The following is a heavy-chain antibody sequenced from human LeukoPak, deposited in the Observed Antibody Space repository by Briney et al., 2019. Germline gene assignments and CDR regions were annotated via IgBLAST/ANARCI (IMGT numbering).Heavy chain of an antibody. Sequence: GGSLRLSCAASGSSGTTNYMSWVRQAPGKGLECVSAIRRGVGSTYYADSVKGRFTISRDNSKNTLYLQMNNLRADDTAVYHCAKKGQADDNGKPDWGQGTLVTVSS. CDR1: GSSGTTNY. D-gene: IGHD1-1*01. V-gene: IGHV3-23*01. CDR3: AKKGQADDNGKPD. J-gene: IGHJ4*02. CDR2: IRRGVGST.